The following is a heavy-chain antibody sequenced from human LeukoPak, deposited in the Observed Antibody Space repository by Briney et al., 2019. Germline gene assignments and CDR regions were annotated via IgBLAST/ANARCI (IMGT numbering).Heavy chain of an antibody. CDR1: GFDFSICA. D-gene: IGHD2-15*01. CDR2: IGSPGET. V-gene: IGHV3-23*01. CDR3: AKDATPGNSIWDYFAY. Sequence: PGGSLRLTCAASGFDFSICAMTWVRQAPGKGLEWVASIGSPGETYYADSVKGRFAVSRENSQNTVFLQLTSLTAEDTAIYYCAKDATPGNSIWDYFAYWGQGALVTVFS. J-gene: IGHJ4*02.